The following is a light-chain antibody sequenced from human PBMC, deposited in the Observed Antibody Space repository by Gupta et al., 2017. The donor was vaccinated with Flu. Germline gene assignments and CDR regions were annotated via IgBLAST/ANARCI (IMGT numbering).Light chain of an antibody. CDR2: SNS. CDR3: ATWDDSLNGPV. V-gene: IGLV1-44*01. CDR1: TSNIGSNT. Sequence: QSVLTQPPTASGTPGQRVTISCSGSTSNIGSNTVNWYRQLPGTPPKALSYSNSHRPSGVPDRFSGSNSGNSASLAISGLQSEDESDYYCATWDDSLNGPVFGGGTRLTVL. J-gene: IGLJ2*01.